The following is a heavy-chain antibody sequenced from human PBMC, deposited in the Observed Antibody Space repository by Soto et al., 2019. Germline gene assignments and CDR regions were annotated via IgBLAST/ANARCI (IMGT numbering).Heavy chain of an antibody. V-gene: IGHV3-21*01. CDR3: ARESEDLTSNFDY. CDR1: GFTFSRYS. J-gene: IGHJ4*02. Sequence: EAQLVESGGGLVRPGGSLRLSCAASGFTFSRYSMNWVRQAPGKGLEWVSSISSTTNYIYYADSMKGRFTVSRDNAKNSVYLDMNSLSAEDTAGYYCARESEDLTSNFDYWGQGTLVTVSS. CDR2: ISSTTNYI.